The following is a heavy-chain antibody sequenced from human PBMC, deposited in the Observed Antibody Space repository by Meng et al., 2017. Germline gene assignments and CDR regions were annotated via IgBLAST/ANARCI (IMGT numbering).Heavy chain of an antibody. CDR3: SGHIDY. V-gene: IGHV3-7*03. D-gene: IGHD5-12*01. CDR1: GFTFSSYW. J-gene: IGHJ4*02. Sequence: GGSLRLSCASSGFTFSSYWMSWVRQAPGKGLEWVANIKQDGSEKYYVGSVKGRFTISRDNAKNSLYLQMNSLKTEDTAVYYCSGHIDYCGQGTLVTVSS. CDR2: IKQDGSEK.